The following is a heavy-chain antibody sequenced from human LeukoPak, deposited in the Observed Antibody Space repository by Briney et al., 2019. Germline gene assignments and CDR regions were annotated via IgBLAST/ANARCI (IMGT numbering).Heavy chain of an antibody. V-gene: IGHV1-18*04. CDR2: ISAYNGNT. J-gene: IGHJ5*02. Sequence: ASVKVSCKASGYTFTSYGISWVRQAPGQGLECMGWISAYNGNTNYAQKLQGRVTMTTDTSTRKAYMELRSRRSDYTPVYYCARALEGHCSSTSCYPRFDPWGQGTLVTVSS. CDR3: ARALEGHCSSTSCYPRFDP. CDR1: GYTFTSYG. D-gene: IGHD2-2*01.